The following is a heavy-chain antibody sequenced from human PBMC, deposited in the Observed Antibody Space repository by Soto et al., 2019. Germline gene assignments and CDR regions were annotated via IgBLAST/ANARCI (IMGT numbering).Heavy chain of an antibody. CDR3: ARGSSCSGGSCYLSPFDY. D-gene: IGHD2-15*01. V-gene: IGHV1-18*04. CDR2: ISAYNGNT. CDR1: GYTFTSYG. Sequence: ASVKVSCKASGYTFTSYGISWVRQAPGQGLEWMGWISAYNGNTNYAQKLQGRVTMTTDTSTSTAYMELRSLRSDDTAVYYCARGSSCSGGSCYLSPFDYWGQGTLVTVYS. J-gene: IGHJ4*02.